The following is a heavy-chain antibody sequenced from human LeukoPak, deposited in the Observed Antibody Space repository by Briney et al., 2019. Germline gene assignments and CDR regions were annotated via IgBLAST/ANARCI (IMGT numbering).Heavy chain of an antibody. V-gene: IGHV3-20*04. J-gene: IGHJ3*02. CDR2: INWNGGST. D-gene: IGHD6-13*01. CDR1: GFTSDDYG. CDR3: AKSSRSSSWYAVAFDI. Sequence: PGGSLRLSCAASGFTSDDYGMSWARHATGKGLDWVSGINWNGGSTGYADSVKGRFTISRDNAKNSLYLQMNSLRAEDMALYYCAKSSRSSSWYAVAFDIWGQGTMVTVSS.